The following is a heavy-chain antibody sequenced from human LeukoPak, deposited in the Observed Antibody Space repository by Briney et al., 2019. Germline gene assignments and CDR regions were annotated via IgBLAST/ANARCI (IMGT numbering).Heavy chain of an antibody. CDR1: GFTFSSYS. D-gene: IGHD3-10*01. V-gene: IGHV3-21*01. J-gene: IGHJ4*02. Sequence: PGGSLRLSCAASGFTFSSYSMNWVRQAPGKGLEWVSSISSDIYYIYYADSVKGRFTISRDNAKNSLYLQMNSLRAEDTAVYYCARDLLYYFDYWGQGTLVTVSS. CDR3: ARDLLYYFDY. CDR2: ISSDIYYI.